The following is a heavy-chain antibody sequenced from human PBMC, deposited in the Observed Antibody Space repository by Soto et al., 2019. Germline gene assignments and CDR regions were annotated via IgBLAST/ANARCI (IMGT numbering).Heavy chain of an antibody. J-gene: IGHJ4*02. V-gene: IGHV1-3*01. D-gene: IGHD6-19*01. Sequence: ASVKVSCKASGYTFTSFAMQWVRQAPGQRLEWMGWINAGNGHTKYSQKFQGRVTITRDTFARTAYMELSSLRSEDTAVYYCARVMTGYSSGWYYFDYWGQGTLVTVSS. CDR1: GYTFTSFA. CDR3: ARVMTGYSSGWYYFDY. CDR2: INAGNGHT.